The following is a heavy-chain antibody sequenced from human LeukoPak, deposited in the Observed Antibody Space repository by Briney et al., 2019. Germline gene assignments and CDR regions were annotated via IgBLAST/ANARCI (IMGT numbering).Heavy chain of an antibody. J-gene: IGHJ4*02. Sequence: GGSLRLSCTASGYTFSDYGMHWVRQAPGKGLEWLSVISYSGVVKFYADSVKGRFTISRDNSKNTLYLQMNSLRAEDTAVYYCARVLNYYDSSGYYFSYWGQGTLVTVSS. V-gene: IGHV3-30*03. D-gene: IGHD3-22*01. CDR2: ISYSGVVK. CDR3: ARVLNYYDSSGYYFSY. CDR1: GYTFSDYG.